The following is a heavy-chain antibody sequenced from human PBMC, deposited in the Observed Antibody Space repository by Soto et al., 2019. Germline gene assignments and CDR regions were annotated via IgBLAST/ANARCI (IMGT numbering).Heavy chain of an antibody. D-gene: IGHD2-2*01. CDR1: GFSLSTSGVG. V-gene: IGHV2-5*02. CDR2: IYWDDDK. Sequence: QITLKESGPTLVKPTQTLTLTCTFSGFSLSTSGVGVGWIRQPPGKALEWLALIYWDDDKRYSPSLKSRLTITKDPSKNQVVLTITNMDPVDTATYYCAHTRAYCSSTSCYFDAFDIWGQGTMVTVSS. CDR3: AHTRAYCSSTSCYFDAFDI. J-gene: IGHJ3*02.